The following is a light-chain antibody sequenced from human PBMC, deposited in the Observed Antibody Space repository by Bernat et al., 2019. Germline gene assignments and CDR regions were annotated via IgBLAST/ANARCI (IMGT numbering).Light chain of an antibody. V-gene: IGLV3-25*03. CDR3: QSSDSNEVV. CDR2: RDN. J-gene: IGLJ2*01. CDR1: ALPDQY. Sequence: SSDLTQPPSVSVSPGQTARITCSGDALPDQYSYWYQQKAGQAPIMVVSRDNQRPSGVPERFSASSSGTTVTLTISGVQAEDEADYYCQSSDSNEVVFGGGTKLTVL.